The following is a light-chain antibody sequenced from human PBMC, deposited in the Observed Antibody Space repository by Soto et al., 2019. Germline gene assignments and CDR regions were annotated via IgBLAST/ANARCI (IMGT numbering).Light chain of an antibody. J-gene: IGLJ3*02. CDR2: NYN. Sequence: QSVMTQPPSASGTPGQTVTISCSGSSSNIGSNSVNWYQHLPGTAPKLLIYNYNQRPSGVPDRFSGSKSGTSASLTVSGLQSGDEADYYCATWDDSLNGGLFGGGTKVTVL. CDR3: ATWDDSLNGGL. V-gene: IGLV1-44*01. CDR1: SSNIGSNS.